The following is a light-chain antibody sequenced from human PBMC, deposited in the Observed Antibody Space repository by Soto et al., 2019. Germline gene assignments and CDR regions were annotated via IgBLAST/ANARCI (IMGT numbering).Light chain of an antibody. J-gene: IGKJ4*01. V-gene: IGKV3-15*01. CDR3: QQYKDWPLT. CDR1: ERVSSN. CDR2: GAS. Sequence: EIVMTQSPATVSVSPGERATLSCRARERVSSNVAWYQHTPGQAPRLIIYGASTRATGIPARFSGSGSGTDFTLTISSLQSEDFAVYYCQQYKDWPLTFGGGTKVDIK.